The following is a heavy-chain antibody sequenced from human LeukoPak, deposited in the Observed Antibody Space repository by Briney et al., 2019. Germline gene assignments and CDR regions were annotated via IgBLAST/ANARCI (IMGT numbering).Heavy chain of an antibody. D-gene: IGHD3-10*01. V-gene: IGHV1-69*13. CDR1: GYTFTSYY. CDR3: ARDQNYYGSGSYSRGYNWFDP. CDR2: IIPIFGTA. J-gene: IGHJ5*02. Sequence: SVKVSCKASGYTFTSYYMHWVRQAPGQGLEWMGGIIPIFGTANYAQKFQGRVTITADESTSTAYMELSSLRSEDTAVYYCARDQNYYGSGSYSRGYNWFDPWGQGTLVTVSS.